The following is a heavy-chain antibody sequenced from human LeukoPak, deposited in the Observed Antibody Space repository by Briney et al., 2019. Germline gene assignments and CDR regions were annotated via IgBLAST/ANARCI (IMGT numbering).Heavy chain of an antibody. J-gene: IGHJ6*02. Sequence: ASVKVSCKASGYTFTSYGISWVRQAPGQGLEWMGWINPNSGGTNYAQKFQGRVTMTRDTSISTAYMELSRLRSDDTAVYYCARDMYNGMDVWGQGTTVTVSS. CDR2: INPNSGGT. D-gene: IGHD1-20*01. V-gene: IGHV1-2*02. CDR1: GYTFTSYG. CDR3: ARDMYNGMDV.